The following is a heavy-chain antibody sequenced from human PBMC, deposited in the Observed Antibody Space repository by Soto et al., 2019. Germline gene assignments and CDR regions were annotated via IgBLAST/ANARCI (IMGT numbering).Heavy chain of an antibody. J-gene: IGHJ6*04. D-gene: IGHD2-15*01. CDR3: ARDGVLCDGGRCYGLPLDV. CDR1: GYTFSKYA. CDR2: ISGYNGGPT. Sequence: ASVKVSCKASGYTFSKYAISWVRQAPGQGLEWLGWISGYNGGPTYYADSVKGRFTISRDTSENTLHLQMDSLRAEDTAVYYCARDGVLCDGGRCYGLPLDVWGKGTTVTVSS. V-gene: IGHV1-18*01.